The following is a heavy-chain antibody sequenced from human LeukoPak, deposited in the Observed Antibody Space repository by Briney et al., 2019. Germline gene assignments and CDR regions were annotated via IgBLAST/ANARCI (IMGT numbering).Heavy chain of an antibody. Sequence: GGSLRLSCAASGFIFSDYEMHWVRQAPGKGLEWLSYITSSGSAMYYTDSVKGRFTISRDNAENSLYLQMNSLRADDTAVYYCARGSKSGSYYDDAPQEVDYWGQGTLVTVSS. V-gene: IGHV3-48*03. J-gene: IGHJ4*02. CDR3: ARGSKSGSYYDDAPQEVDY. CDR1: GFIFSDYE. CDR2: ITSSGSAM. D-gene: IGHD1-26*01.